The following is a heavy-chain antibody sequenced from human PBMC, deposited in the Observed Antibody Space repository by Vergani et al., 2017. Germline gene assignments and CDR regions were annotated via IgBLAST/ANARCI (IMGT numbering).Heavy chain of an antibody. Sequence: QVQLVQSGAELKKPGASVSVSCKGSRHTFQTYGISWVRQAPGKGLEWMAWIRPYTGHTIYAQKFQDRVTMTADTSTNTAYMELRSLRSDDTAVYFCAREAPSNSEVTPTAFDVWGQGTMVTVSS. D-gene: IGHD1-1*01. CDR1: RHTFQTYG. CDR3: AREAPSNSEVTPTAFDV. V-gene: IGHV1-18*01. J-gene: IGHJ3*01. CDR2: IRPYTGHT.